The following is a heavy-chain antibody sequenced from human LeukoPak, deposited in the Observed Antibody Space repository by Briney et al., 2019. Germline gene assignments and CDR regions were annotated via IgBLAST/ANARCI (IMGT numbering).Heavy chain of an antibody. J-gene: IGHJ4*02. CDR1: GYTLTELS. V-gene: IGHV1-24*01. CDR2: FDPEDGET. Sequence: ASVKVSCKVSGYTLTELSMQCVRQAPGRGVEWVGGFDPEDGETIYAQKFQRRVTMTEDTSTDTAYMELSSLRSEDTAVYYCATYLLAAAGDADYWGQGTLVTVSS. D-gene: IGHD6-13*01. CDR3: ATYLLAAAGDADY.